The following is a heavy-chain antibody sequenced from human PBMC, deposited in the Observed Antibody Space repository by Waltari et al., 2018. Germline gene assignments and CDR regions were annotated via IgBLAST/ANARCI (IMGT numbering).Heavy chain of an antibody. V-gene: IGHV3-74*01. Sequence: EVQLVESGGGLVQPGGSLRLSCAASGFTFSSYWMHWVRQAPGKGLVWVARIKGDGVSTSYADSVKGRFTISRDNANKTLYLQMNSLRAEDTAVYYCTRTGYCSTTTCQVDWFDPWGQGTLVTVCS. J-gene: IGHJ5*02. CDR3: TRTGYCSTTTCQVDWFDP. D-gene: IGHD2-2*01. CDR1: GFTFSSYW. CDR2: IKGDGVST.